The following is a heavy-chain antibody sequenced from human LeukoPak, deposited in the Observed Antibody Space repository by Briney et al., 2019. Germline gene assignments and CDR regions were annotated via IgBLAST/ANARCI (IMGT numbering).Heavy chain of an antibody. D-gene: IGHD2-15*01. CDR2: ISTYNGNT. CDR3: ARDLGYCSGGSCYRNWFDP. Sequence: GASVKVSCKASGYTFKSYGISWVRQAPGQGLEWMGWISTYNGNTNCEQKLRGRVTMTTDTSTTTVYMELRSLRSDDTAVYYCARDLGYCSGGSCYRNWFDPWGQGTLVSVSS. V-gene: IGHV1-18*01. J-gene: IGHJ5*02. CDR1: GYTFKSYG.